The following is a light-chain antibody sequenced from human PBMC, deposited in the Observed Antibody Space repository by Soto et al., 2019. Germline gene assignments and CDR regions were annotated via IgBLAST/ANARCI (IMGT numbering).Light chain of an antibody. CDR1: QSVSSY. Sequence: DIVMSQSPATLSVSVGEGASLTCRASQSVSSYLAWYQQKPGKAPRLLIYDASSRATGVPARFSGSGSGTEFTLTISSLQSEDFATYYCQQYNSSPRTFGGGTKVDIK. CDR2: DAS. J-gene: IGKJ4*01. V-gene: IGKV3-15*01. CDR3: QQYNSSPRT.